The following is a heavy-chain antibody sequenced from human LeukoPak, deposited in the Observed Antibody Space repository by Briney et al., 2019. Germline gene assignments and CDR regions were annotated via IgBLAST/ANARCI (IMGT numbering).Heavy chain of an antibody. Sequence: SETLSLTCIVSGGSVSSGSYYWSWIRQPPGKGLEWIGYIYYSGTTNYNPSLKSRVTISVDTSKNQFSLNLSYVTAADTAVYYCARGAYYFDYWGQGTLVTVSS. CDR1: GGSVSSGSYY. V-gene: IGHV4-61*01. J-gene: IGHJ4*02. CDR3: ARGAYYFDY. CDR2: IYYSGTT.